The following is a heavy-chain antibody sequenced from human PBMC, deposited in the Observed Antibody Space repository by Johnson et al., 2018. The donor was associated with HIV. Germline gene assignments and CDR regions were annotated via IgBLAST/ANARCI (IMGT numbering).Heavy chain of an antibody. CDR1: GFTFSSYG. CDR2: IKQDGSEK. J-gene: IGHJ3*02. D-gene: IGHD1-1*01. Sequence: VQLVESGGGVVQPGRSLRLSCAASGFTFSSYGMHWFRQAPGKGLEWVANIKQDGSEKYYVDSVTGRFTISRDNAKNSLYLQMNSLRAEDTAVYYCAKATTGSDAFDIWGQGTMVTVSS. CDR3: AKATTGSDAFDI. V-gene: IGHV3-7*01.